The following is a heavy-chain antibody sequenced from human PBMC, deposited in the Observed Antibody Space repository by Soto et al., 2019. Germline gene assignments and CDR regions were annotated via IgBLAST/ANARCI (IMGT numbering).Heavy chain of an antibody. J-gene: IGHJ5*02. CDR3: TTALYCSSTSCSYP. CDR1: GFTFSNAW. Sequence: GGSLRLSCAASGFTFSNAWMSWVRQAPGKGLEWVGRIKSKTDGGTTDYAAPVKGRFTISRDDSKSTLYLQMNSLKTEDTAVYYCTTALYCSSTSCSYPWGQGTLVTVSS. CDR2: IKSKTDGGTT. D-gene: IGHD2-2*01. V-gene: IGHV3-15*01.